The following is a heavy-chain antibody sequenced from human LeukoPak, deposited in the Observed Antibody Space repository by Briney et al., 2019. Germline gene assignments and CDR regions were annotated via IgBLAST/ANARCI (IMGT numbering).Heavy chain of an antibody. CDR1: GGSISSYY. Sequence: SETLSLTCTVSGGSISSYYWTWIRQPPGKGLEWIGYIYYSGSTNYNPSLKSRVTISVDTSKNQFSLKLSSVTAADTAVYYCARALVGFGELWDYWGQGTLVTVSS. CDR2: IYYSGST. V-gene: IGHV4-59*01. J-gene: IGHJ4*02. CDR3: ARALVGFGELWDY. D-gene: IGHD3-10*01.